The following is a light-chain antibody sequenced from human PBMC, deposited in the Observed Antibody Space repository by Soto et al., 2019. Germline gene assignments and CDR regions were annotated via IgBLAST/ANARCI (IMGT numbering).Light chain of an antibody. CDR3: QQSYTTLFT. V-gene: IGKV1-39*01. CDR2: AAS. CDR1: QSISNY. J-gene: IGKJ3*01. Sequence: DIQMTQSPSSLSASVGDRVTITCRASQSISNYLNWNQQKPGKAPKLLIYAASSLQSGVPSRFSGSGSGTDFTLTISSLQPEDFATYSCQQSYTTLFTFGPGTNVDIK.